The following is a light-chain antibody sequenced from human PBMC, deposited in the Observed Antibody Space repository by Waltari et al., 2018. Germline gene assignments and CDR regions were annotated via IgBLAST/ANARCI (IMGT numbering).Light chain of an antibody. Sequence: QSALTQPRSVSGSPGQSVPISCPGSSVAVGDFTYVSWYQPHPGKAPKLMIYDVTKRPSGVPDRFSGSRSADTASLTISGLQAEDEADYYCCSYGGSYTLVVFGGGTKLTVL. V-gene: IGLV2-11*01. J-gene: IGLJ2*01. CDR3: CSYGGSYTLVV. CDR1: SVAVGDFTY. CDR2: DVT.